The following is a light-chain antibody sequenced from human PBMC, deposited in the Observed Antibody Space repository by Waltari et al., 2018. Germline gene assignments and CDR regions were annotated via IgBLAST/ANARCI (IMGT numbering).Light chain of an antibody. V-gene: IGKV3-20*01. CDR3: QQYAGSPIT. Sequence: DIVLTQSPGTRSLSARETTTRSCRVTQSVRHNNLAWYQQKDGQAPRLLIYGASSRATGIPDRFSGSGSGTDFTLSISRLEPEDYGVYYCQQYAGSPITFGGGTKVEI. CDR2: GAS. CDR1: QSVRHNN. J-gene: IGKJ4*01.